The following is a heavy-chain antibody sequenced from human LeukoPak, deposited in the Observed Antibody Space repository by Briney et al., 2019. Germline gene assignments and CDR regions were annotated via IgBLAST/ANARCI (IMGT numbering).Heavy chain of an antibody. CDR3: ARDMQAGREGNY. D-gene: IGHD2-2*01. Sequence: ASVKVSCKASGYTFTSYDINWVRQATGQGLEWMGWMNPNSGNTGYAQKFQGRVTITADESTSTAYMELSSLRSEDTAVYYCARDMQAGREGNYWGQGTLVTVSS. J-gene: IGHJ4*02. CDR1: GYTFTSYD. V-gene: IGHV1-8*01. CDR2: MNPNSGNT.